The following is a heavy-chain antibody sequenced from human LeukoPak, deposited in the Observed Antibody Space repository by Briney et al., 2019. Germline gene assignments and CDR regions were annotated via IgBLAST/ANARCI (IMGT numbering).Heavy chain of an antibody. CDR3: ARAASNYDFWSGPPNFDY. D-gene: IGHD3-3*01. CDR1: GFTFSSYA. J-gene: IGHJ4*02. V-gene: IGHV3-30-3*01. Sequence: GGSLRLSCAASGFTFSSYAMHWVRQAPGKGLEWVAVISYDGSNKYYADSVKGRFTISRDNSKNTLYLQMNSLRAEDTAVYYCARAASNYDFWSGPPNFDYWGQGTLVTVSS. CDR2: ISYDGSNK.